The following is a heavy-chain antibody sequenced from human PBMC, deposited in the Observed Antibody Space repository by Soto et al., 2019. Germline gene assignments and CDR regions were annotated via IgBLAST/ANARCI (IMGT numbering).Heavy chain of an antibody. Sequence: GGSLRLSCAASGFTFDDYAMHWVRQAPGKGLEWVSGISWNSGSIGYADSVKGRFTISRDNAKNSLYLQMNSLRAEDTALYYCAKDIGYSGYDYGWFDPWGQGTLVTVSS. D-gene: IGHD5-12*01. CDR2: ISWNSGSI. J-gene: IGHJ5*02. CDR1: GFTFDDYA. CDR3: AKDIGYSGYDYGWFDP. V-gene: IGHV3-9*01.